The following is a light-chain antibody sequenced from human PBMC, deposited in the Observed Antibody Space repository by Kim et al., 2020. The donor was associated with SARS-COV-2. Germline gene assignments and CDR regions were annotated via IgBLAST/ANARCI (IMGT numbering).Light chain of an antibody. V-gene: IGKV2-28*01. Sequence: EPASISCMSSQGLLHSNGYNYLDWYLQKPGQSPQLLNCLGSNPATRVPGRIRSSGSGTGFTLKISGVEAEDVGVYYCVQALQTNTFGGGAKVDIK. CDR3: VQALQTNT. J-gene: IGKJ4*01. CDR2: LGS. CDR1: QGLLHSNGYNY.